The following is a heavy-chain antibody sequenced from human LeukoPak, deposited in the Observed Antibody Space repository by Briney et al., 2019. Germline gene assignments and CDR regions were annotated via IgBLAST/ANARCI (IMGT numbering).Heavy chain of an antibody. D-gene: IGHD6-13*01. CDR3: ARSVQQLAYYFDY. CDR2: ISYDGSNK. Sequence: PGGSLRLSCAASGFTFSSYAMHWVRQAPGKGLEWVAVISYDGSNKYYADSVKGRFTISRDNSKNTPYLQMNSLRAEDTAVYYCARSVQQLAYYFDYWGQGTLVTVSS. J-gene: IGHJ4*02. CDR1: GFTFSSYA. V-gene: IGHV3-30-3*01.